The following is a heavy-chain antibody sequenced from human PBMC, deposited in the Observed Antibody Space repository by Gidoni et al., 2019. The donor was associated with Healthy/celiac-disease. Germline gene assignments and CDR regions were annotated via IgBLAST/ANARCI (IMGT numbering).Heavy chain of an antibody. CDR1: GGSCSGYY. CDR3: ARGGGSYS. Sequence: QVQLQQWGAGLLKPSETLSLTCAVYGGSCSGYYWSWIRQPPGKGLEWIGEINHSGSTNYNPSLKSRVTISVDTSKNQFSLKLSSVTAADTAVYYCARGGGSYSWGQGTLVTVSS. D-gene: IGHD1-26*01. CDR2: INHSGST. V-gene: IGHV4-34*01. J-gene: IGHJ4*02.